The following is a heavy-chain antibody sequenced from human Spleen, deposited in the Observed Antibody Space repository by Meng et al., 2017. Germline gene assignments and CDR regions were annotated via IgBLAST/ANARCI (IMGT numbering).Heavy chain of an antibody. CDR3: ARPRRVIADFDY. D-gene: IGHD3-16*02. J-gene: IGHJ4*02. V-gene: IGHV4-39*01. CDR2: IYYTGST. Sequence: QLQLQESGPGLVKPSETLSLTFTVSGGSISSSSYYWGWIRQPPGKGLEWSGSIYYTGSTYYNPSLKSRVTISVDTSKNQFSLKLNSVTAADTAVYYCARPRRVIADFDYWGQGTLVTVSS. CDR1: GGSISSSSYY.